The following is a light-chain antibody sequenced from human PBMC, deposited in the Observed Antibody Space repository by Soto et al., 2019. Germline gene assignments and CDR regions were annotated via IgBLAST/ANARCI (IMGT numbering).Light chain of an antibody. J-gene: IGKJ1*01. CDR3: QQDITYPYA. CDR1: QSTSTW. Sequence: DIQMTPSPSTLSASVGDRVTLTCRASQSTSTWLAWYQQRPGKTPKLLISEASKLESGVPSRFSGSGSGTEFTLTISSLQPDDFATYYCQQDITYPYAFGQGTKVEIK. CDR2: EAS. V-gene: IGKV1-5*03.